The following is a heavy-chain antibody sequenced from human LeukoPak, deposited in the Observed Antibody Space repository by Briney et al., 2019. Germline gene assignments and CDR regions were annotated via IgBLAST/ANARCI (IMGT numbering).Heavy chain of an antibody. J-gene: IGHJ5*02. Sequence: GKSLKISCATSGYSFTTYGIRWVRQIPGTGLEWVGAIYPDESDTIYSPSFQGQVTISADKSVRTAYLQWNSLKAADTATYYCAMQGGASGTVNCFDLWGQGTLVTVSS. CDR3: AMQGGASGTVNCFDL. D-gene: IGHD3-10*01. V-gene: IGHV5-51*01. CDR1: GYSFTTYG. CDR2: IYPDESDT.